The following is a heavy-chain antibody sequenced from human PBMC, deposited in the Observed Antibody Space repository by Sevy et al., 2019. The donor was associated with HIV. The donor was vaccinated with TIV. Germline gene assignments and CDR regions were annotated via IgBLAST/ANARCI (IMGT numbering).Heavy chain of an antibody. V-gene: IGHV4-59*08. CDR2: IYYNGNI. CDR3: AGENARGRGYS. CDR1: GGSITSLY. J-gene: IGHJ4*02. Sequence: SETLSLTCTVSGGSITSLYWNWIRQPPGKGLEWIANIYYNGNINYNPSLKSRVTLSLETSKNQFSLRLSSVTAADTAMYYCAGENARGRGYSWGQGTLVTVSS.